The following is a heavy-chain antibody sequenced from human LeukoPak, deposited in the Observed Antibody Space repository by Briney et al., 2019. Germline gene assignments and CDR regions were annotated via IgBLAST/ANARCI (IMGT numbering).Heavy chain of an antibody. D-gene: IGHD3-22*01. Sequence: GGSLRLSCAASGFTFSSYGMHWVRQAPGKGLEWVAVISYDGSNKYYADSVKGRFTISRDNSKNTLYLQMNSLRAEDTAVYYCARVREYYDSSGHFDYWGQGTLVTVSS. V-gene: IGHV3-30*03. CDR3: ARVREYYDSSGHFDY. CDR2: ISYDGSNK. CDR1: GFTFSSYG. J-gene: IGHJ4*02.